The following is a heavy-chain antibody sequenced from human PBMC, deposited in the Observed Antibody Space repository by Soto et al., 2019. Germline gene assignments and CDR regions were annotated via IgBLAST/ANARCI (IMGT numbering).Heavy chain of an antibody. D-gene: IGHD3-9*01. CDR3: TREAAPQDNDNLTGWCHLDY. Sequence: QVQLVESGGGVVQPGRSLRLSCAASGFTFNTCAMHWVRQAPGRGLEWVAVISYDGDHKYYADSVKGRFTISRDNSKKTLKLQMNRLRGEDTAEYYLTREAAPQDNDNLTGWCHLDYWGEGTLVTISS. V-gene: IGHV3-30-3*01. CDR1: GFTFNTCA. J-gene: IGHJ4*02. CDR2: ISYDGDHK.